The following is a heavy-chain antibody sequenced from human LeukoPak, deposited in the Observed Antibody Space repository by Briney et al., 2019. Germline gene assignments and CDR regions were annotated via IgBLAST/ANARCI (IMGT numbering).Heavy chain of an antibody. CDR3: ARDIQLST. D-gene: IGHD5-24*01. CDR1: GCTFRGSA. Sequence: GGSLRLSCVASGCTFRGSAMCWVRQAPGEGLDWVSLISYDGNNAYYADSVRGRFTISRDNSKDTLYLEMNSLRAEDTAIYYGARDIQLSTWGLGTMVTVSS. V-gene: IGHV3-23*01. CDR2: ISYDGNNA. J-gene: IGHJ3*01.